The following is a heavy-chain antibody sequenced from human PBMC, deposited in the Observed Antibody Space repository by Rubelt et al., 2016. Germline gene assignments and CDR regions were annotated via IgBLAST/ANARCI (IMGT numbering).Heavy chain of an antibody. CDR1: GFTFSSYA. Sequence: EVQLVESGGGLVQPGGSLRLSCEVSGFTFSSYAMNWVRQAPGKGLEWVSAISGSGGSTYYADSVKGRLTTSRDNAKSSLYLQMNSLRAEDTAVYHCARLINGYLDFWGQGTLVTVSS. CDR3: ARLINGYLDF. V-gene: IGHV3-23*04. CDR2: ISGSGGST. D-gene: IGHD4-17*01. J-gene: IGHJ4*02.